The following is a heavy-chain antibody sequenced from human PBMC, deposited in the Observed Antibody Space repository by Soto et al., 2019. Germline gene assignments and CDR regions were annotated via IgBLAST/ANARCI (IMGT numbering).Heavy chain of an antibody. CDR3: AIVPAAKSPVDFLESYYCYMDV. J-gene: IGHJ6*03. Sequence: QVQLVQSGAEVKKPGASVKVSCKASGYTFTSYYMHWVRQAPGQGLEWMGIINPSGGSTSYAQKFQGRVTMTRDTSTSTVYMELSSLRSEDTAVYYCAIVPAAKSPVDFLESYYCYMDVWGKGTTVTVSS. CDR1: GYTFTSYY. D-gene: IGHD2-2*01. CDR2: INPSGGST. V-gene: IGHV1-46*01.